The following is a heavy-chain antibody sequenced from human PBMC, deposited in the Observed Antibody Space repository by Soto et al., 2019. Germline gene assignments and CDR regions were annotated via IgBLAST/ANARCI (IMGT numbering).Heavy chain of an antibody. V-gene: IGHV3-7*03. CDR2: IIKDGSEK. CDR1: GFTFSDYW. CDR3: ARDWGGLGY. Sequence: GGSLSLSCAASGFTFSDYWMTWVRQAPGKELEWVANIIKDGSEKSYVDSVKGRFTISRDNAKNSLYLEMNRLRVEDTAVYYCARDWGGLGYWGQGTLVTVSS. J-gene: IGHJ4*02. D-gene: IGHD3-10*01.